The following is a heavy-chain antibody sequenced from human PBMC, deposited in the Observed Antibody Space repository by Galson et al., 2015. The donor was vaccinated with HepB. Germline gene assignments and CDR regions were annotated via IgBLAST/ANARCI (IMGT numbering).Heavy chain of an antibody. CDR1: GFTVSDNY. V-gene: IGHV3-53*04. CDR3: ASDFSGPRLEGFQH. J-gene: IGHJ1*01. Sequence: SLRLSCAASGFTVSDNYLNWVRQAPGKGLEWVSLIDSGGTTYYADSVKGRFTISRHNSKNTVFLQMNSLRAEDTAVYYCASDFSGPRLEGFQHWGQGTLVTVSS. CDR2: IDSGGTT.